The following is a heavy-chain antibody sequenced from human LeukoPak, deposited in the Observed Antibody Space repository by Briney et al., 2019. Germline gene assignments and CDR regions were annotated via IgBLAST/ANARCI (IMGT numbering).Heavy chain of an antibody. V-gene: IGHV3-30*03. CDR2: ISYFGSNK. J-gene: IGHJ3*02. CDR1: GFTFSSYG. Sequence: PGGSLRLSCAASGFTFSSYGMHWVRQAPGKGLEWVAVISYFGSNKYYADSVKGRFTISRDNAKNTLYLQMNSLRAEDTAVYYCARWGSGSQGSAFDIWGQGTMVTVSS. D-gene: IGHD1-26*01. CDR3: ARWGSGSQGSAFDI.